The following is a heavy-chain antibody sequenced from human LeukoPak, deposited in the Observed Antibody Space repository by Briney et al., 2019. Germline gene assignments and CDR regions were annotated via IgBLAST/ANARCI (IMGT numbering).Heavy chain of an antibody. CDR2: IYYSGST. CDR3: ARGYARFYYYMDV. J-gene: IGHJ6*03. Sequence: PSETLSLTCTVSGDSMSSSHYCWGWIRQPPGKGLEWIGSIYYSGSTYYNPSLKSRVTMSVDTSKKQFSLKLSSVTAADTAVYYCARGYARFYYYMDVWGKGTTVTVSS. D-gene: IGHD1-1*01. CDR1: GDSMSSSHYC. V-gene: IGHV4-39*01.